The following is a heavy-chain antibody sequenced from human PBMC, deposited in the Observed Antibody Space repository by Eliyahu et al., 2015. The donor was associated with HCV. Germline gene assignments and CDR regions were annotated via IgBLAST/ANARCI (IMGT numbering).Heavy chain of an antibody. CDR2: IFSNDEK. CDR3: ARIPYYNYWTGSYYFDY. Sequence: QVTLKESGPVLVKPTETLTLTCXXXGFXLSXAXMGVSWIRQPPGKALEWLAHIFSNDEKSYSTSLKSRLTISKDTSKSQVVLTMTNMDPVDTATYYCARIPYYNYWTGSYYFDYWGQGTLVTVSS. J-gene: IGHJ4*02. CDR1: GFXLSXAXMG. V-gene: IGHV2-26*01. D-gene: IGHD3/OR15-3a*01.